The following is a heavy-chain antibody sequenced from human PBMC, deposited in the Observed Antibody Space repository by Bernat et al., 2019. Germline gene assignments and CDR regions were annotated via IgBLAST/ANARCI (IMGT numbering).Heavy chain of an antibody. CDR3: AKDFQRVVGATLDY. D-gene: IGHD1-26*01. CDR1: GFTFSSYA. J-gene: IGHJ4*02. V-gene: IGHV3-30-3*01. Sequence: QVQLVESGGGVVQPGRSLRLSCAASGFTFSSYAMHWVRQAPGKGLEWVAVISYDGSNKYYADSVKGRFTISRDNSKNTLYLQMNSLRAEDTAVYYCAKDFQRVVGATLDYWGQGTLVTVSS. CDR2: ISYDGSNK.